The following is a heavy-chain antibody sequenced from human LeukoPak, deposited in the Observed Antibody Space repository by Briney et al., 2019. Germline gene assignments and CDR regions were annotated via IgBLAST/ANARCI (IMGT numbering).Heavy chain of an antibody. V-gene: IGHV3-33*01. D-gene: IGHD2-21*02. CDR2: IWYDGSNK. Sequence: GRSLRLSCAASGFTFSSYGMHWVRQAPGKGLERVAVIWYDGSNKYYADSVKGRFTISRDNSKNTLYLRMNSLRADDTAVYYCARGRPAYCGGDCYNDYWGQGTLVTVSS. CDR1: GFTFSSYG. CDR3: ARGRPAYCGGDCYNDY. J-gene: IGHJ4*02.